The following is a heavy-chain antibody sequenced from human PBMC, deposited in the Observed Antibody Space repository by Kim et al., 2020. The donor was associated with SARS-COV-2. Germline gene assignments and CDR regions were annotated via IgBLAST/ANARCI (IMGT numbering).Heavy chain of an antibody. D-gene: IGHD5-12*01. Sequence: SETLSLTCTVSSASMSGYYWSWLRQPPGKGLEWIGYISYSGSTNYNPSLKSRVTISVDTSKSQYSLNLNSVTAADTALYFCARGNGYHRYWGQGILVSASS. CDR2: ISYSGST. CDR1: SASMSGYY. V-gene: IGHV4-59*13. J-gene: IGHJ4*02. CDR3: ARGNGYHRY.